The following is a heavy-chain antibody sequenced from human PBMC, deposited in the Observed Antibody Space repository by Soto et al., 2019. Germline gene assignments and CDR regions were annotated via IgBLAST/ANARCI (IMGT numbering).Heavy chain of an antibody. CDR3: ARDLNFVVVPAAIGSRRSHNWFDP. D-gene: IGHD2-2*01. J-gene: IGHJ5*02. V-gene: IGHV1-46*03. CDR2: INPSGGST. CDR1: GYTFTSYY. Sequence: GTSVKVSCKASGYTFTSYYMHWVRQAPGQGLEWMGIINPSGGSTSYAQKFQGRVTMTRDTSTSTVYMELSSLRSEDTAVYYCARDLNFVVVPAAIGSRRSHNWFDPWGQGTLVTVSS.